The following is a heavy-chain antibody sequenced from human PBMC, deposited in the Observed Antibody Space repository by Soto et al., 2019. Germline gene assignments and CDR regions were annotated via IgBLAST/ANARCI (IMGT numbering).Heavy chain of an antibody. Sequence: ASVKVSCKASGGTFSSYTIIWVRQAPGQGLEWMGRIIPILGIANYAQKFQGRVTITADKSTSTAYMELSSLRSEDTAVYYCARDLDGDYYYYYYMDVWGKGTTVTVSS. V-gene: IGHV1-69*04. CDR3: ARDLDGDYYYYYYMDV. CDR2: IIPILGIA. CDR1: GGTFSSYT. J-gene: IGHJ6*03. D-gene: IGHD3-16*01.